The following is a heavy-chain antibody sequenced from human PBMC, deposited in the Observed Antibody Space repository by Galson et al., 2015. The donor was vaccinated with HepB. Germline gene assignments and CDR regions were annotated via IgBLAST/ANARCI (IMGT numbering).Heavy chain of an antibody. Sequence: SLRLSCAASGFTFSSYAMSWVRQAPGKGLEWVSAISGSGGSTYYADSVKGRFTISRDNSKNTLYLQMNSLRAEDTAVYYCAKVGGGPPQQLVQYYFDYWGQGTLVTVSS. CDR3: AKVGGGPPQQLVQYYFDY. CDR2: ISGSGGST. V-gene: IGHV3-23*01. CDR1: GFTFSSYA. J-gene: IGHJ4*02. D-gene: IGHD6-13*01.